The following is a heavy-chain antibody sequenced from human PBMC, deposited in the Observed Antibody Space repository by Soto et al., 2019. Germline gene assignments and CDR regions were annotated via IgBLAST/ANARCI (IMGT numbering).Heavy chain of an antibody. CDR3: AKNGQWLATPPEA. CDR2: ITDSGYTA. CDR1: GFSFGTFV. D-gene: IGHD6-19*01. Sequence: GGSLRLSCVASGFSFGTFVMTWFRQAPGGGLEWVASITDSGYTASYAETVEGRFTVSRDNSKNKLHLQMNDLRAEDAATYYCAKNGQWLATPPEAWGQGTLVTVSS. V-gene: IGHV3-23*01. J-gene: IGHJ4*02.